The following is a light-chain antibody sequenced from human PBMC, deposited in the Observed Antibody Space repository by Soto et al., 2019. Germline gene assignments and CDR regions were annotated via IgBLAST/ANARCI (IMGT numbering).Light chain of an antibody. J-gene: IGKJ1*01. CDR1: QSVTSS. CDR2: DAY. Sequence: EIVLTQSPATLSLSPGERVTLSCRASQSVTSSLVWYQQKPGQAPRLLMYDAYNRATDIPARFSGSGSGTDFTLTISSLETEDSAVYYCQQYNNWPRTFGQGTKVEIK. CDR3: QQYNNWPRT. V-gene: IGKV3-11*01.